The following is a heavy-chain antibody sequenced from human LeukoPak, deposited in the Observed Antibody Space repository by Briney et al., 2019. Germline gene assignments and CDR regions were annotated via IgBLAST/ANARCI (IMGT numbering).Heavy chain of an antibody. J-gene: IGHJ4*02. CDR2: IYSGGST. V-gene: IGHV3-53*01. D-gene: IGHD5-18*01. CDR1: GFTVSSNY. CDR3: AKEYGYTYGEFDY. Sequence: PGGSLRLSCAASGFTVSSNYTSWVRQAPGKGLEWVSVIYSGGSTYYADSVKGRFTISRDNSKNTLYLQMNNLRAEDTAVYYCAKEYGYTYGEFDYWGQGTLVTVSS.